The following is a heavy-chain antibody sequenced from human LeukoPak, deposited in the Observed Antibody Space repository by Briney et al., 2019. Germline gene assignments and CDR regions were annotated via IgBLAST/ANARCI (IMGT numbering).Heavy chain of an antibody. Sequence: ASVTVSCKASDYTFTSYGISWVRQVPGQGLEWMGWISAHTGDTNYAQNLQGRVTMTTDTSTSTAYMELRSLTSDDTAVYYCARDTMVTANWFDPWGQGTLVTVSP. J-gene: IGHJ5*02. CDR2: ISAHTGDT. D-gene: IGHD2-21*02. CDR1: DYTFTSYG. V-gene: IGHV1-18*01. CDR3: ARDTMVTANWFDP.